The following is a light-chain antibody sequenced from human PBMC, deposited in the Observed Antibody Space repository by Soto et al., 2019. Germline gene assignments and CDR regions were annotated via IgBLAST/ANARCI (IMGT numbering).Light chain of an antibody. CDR1: QSVGSN. V-gene: IGKV3-15*01. Sequence: EIVMTQSPATLSASPGERAPLSCRASQSVGSNLAWYQQKPGQAPRLLIYDASTRATGIPASFSGSGSGTEFTLTIRSLQSEDSAVYYCQQYNNWPPTFGQGTLLEIK. CDR2: DAS. CDR3: QQYNNWPPT. J-gene: IGKJ5*01.